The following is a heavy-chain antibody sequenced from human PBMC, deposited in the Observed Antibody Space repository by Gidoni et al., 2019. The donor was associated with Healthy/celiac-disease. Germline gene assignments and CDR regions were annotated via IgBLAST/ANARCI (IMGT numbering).Heavy chain of an antibody. D-gene: IGHD2-15*01. V-gene: IGHV5-51*01. J-gene: IGHJ4*02. CDR3: ARHLGYCSGGSCYTTPYGDLGVDY. CDR2: IYPGNFDT. CDR1: GYSFTSYC. Sequence: EVQPVQSGAAVKQPGVSLKSSGKGLGYSFTSYCSDWVRQITWKGLECMGIIYPGNFDTRDSPSIQGKVTISAEKYISTAYLQWSSMKASDTAIYYCARHLGYCSGGSCYTTPYGDLGVDYWGQGNLVTVSS.